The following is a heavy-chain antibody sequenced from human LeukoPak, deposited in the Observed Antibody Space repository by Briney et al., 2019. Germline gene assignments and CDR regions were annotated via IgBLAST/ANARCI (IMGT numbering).Heavy chain of an antibody. V-gene: IGHV1-46*01. J-gene: IGHJ5*02. CDR2: INPSGGST. Sequence: ASVKVSCKASGYTFTSYYMHWVGQAPGQGLEWMGIINPSGGSTSYAQKFQGRVTMTRDTSTSTVYMELSSLRSEDTAVYYCARVNCSSTSCSGGWFDPWGQGTLVTVSS. CDR1: GYTFTSYY. D-gene: IGHD2-2*01. CDR3: ARVNCSSTSCSGGWFDP.